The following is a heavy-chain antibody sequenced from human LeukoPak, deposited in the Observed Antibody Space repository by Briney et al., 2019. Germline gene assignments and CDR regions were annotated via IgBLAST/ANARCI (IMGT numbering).Heavy chain of an antibody. Sequence: GGSLRLSCAASGFTFSNAWMSWVRQAPGKGLEWVGRIKSKTDGGTTDYAAPVKGRFTISRDDSKNTLYLQMNSLKTEDTAVYYCTTLPAVKYHDAFDIWGQGTMVTVSS. J-gene: IGHJ3*02. V-gene: IGHV3-15*01. CDR3: TTLPAVKYHDAFDI. CDR2: IKSKTDGGTT. D-gene: IGHD2-2*01. CDR1: GFTFSNAW.